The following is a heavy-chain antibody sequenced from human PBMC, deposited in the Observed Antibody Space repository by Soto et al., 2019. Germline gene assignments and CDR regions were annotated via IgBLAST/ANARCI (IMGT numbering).Heavy chain of an antibody. CDR3: ASYYGTSWYGDY. D-gene: IGHD6-13*01. CDR2: IIPIIGTT. V-gene: IGHV1-69*13. Sequence: SVKVSCKASGGTFNSYPITWVRQAPGQGLEWMGGIIPIIGTTNYAQKFQGRVTITADESTTTAYMELSSLGFEDTAVYYCASYYGTSWYGDYWGQGTLVPVS. J-gene: IGHJ4*02. CDR1: GGTFNSYP.